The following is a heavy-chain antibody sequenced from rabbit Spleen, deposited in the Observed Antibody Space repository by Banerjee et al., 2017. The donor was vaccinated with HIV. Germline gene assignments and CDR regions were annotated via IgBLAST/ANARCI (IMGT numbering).Heavy chain of an antibody. CDR2: AYAGSSGST. V-gene: IGHV1S40*01. J-gene: IGHJ6*01. CDR1: GFSFNGGYD. Sequence: QSLEESGGGLVKPGGTLTLTCTVSGFSFNGGYDMGWGWQAPGKGLEWVACAYAGSSGSTYSATWAKGRFTISKTSSTTVTLQMTSLTAADTATYFCARDAGTSFSTYGMDLWGPGTLVTVS. D-gene: IGHD8-1*01. CDR3: ARDAGTSFSTYGMDL.